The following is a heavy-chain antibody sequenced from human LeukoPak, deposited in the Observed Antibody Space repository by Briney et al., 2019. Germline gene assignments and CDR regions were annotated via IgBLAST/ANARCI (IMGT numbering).Heavy chain of an antibody. CDR2: INPSGGST. J-gene: IGHJ4*02. CDR1: GYTFTSYY. V-gene: IGHV1-46*01. CDR3: ARDGLITMVRGGAYFDY. D-gene: IGHD3-10*01. Sequence: GASVKVSCKASGYTFTSYYMNWVRQAPGQGLEWVGIINPSGGSTSYAQKFQGRITMTRDMSTSTVYMELSSLRSEDTAVYYCARDGLITMVRGGAYFDYWGQGTLVTVSS.